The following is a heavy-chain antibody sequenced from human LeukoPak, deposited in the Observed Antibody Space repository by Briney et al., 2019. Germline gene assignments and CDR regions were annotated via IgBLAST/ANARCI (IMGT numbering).Heavy chain of an antibody. V-gene: IGHV3-30*18. J-gene: IGHJ4*02. CDR2: TSYDGSNK. D-gene: IGHD2-15*01. Sequence: GGSLRLSCAASGFTFSSYVMHWVRQAPGKGLEWVSFTSYDGSNKYYADSVKGRFTISRDNSKNTLSLQVNSLRAEDTAVYYCAKDPGHCSGGSCYYRFDSWGQGTLVTVSS. CDR1: GFTFSSYV. CDR3: AKDPGHCSGGSCYYRFDS.